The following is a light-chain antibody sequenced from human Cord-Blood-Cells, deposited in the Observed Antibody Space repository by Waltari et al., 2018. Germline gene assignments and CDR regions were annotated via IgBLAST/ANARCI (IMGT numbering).Light chain of an antibody. V-gene: IGLV2-11*01. CDR3: CSYAGSYTYWV. CDR1: SSAVGSSNY. J-gene: IGLJ3*02. Sequence: QSALTQPRSVYGPPGTPVPISCTGTSSAVGSSNYVPVYQLHPGKAPKLMIYDVSHRPSGVPDRFSGSKSGNTASLTISGLQAEDEADYYCCSYAGSYTYWVFGGGTKLTVL. CDR2: DVS.